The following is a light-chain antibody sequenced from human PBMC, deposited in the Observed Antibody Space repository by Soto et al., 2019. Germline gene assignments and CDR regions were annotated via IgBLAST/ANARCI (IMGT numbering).Light chain of an antibody. CDR1: SSDIGAFNY. CDR3: SSYTTAFFYV. Sequence: QSALTQPASVSGSPGQSITISCTGSSSDIGAFNYFAWYQQHPGKAPKLIIHGVTNRPSGVSSRFSGSKSDYTASLTISGLQAEDEADYYCSSYTTAFFYVFGTGTKLTVL. J-gene: IGLJ1*01. V-gene: IGLV2-14*01. CDR2: GVT.